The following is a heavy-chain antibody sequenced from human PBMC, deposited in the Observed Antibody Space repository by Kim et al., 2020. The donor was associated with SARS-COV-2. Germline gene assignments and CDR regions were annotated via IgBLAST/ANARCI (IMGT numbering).Heavy chain of an antibody. V-gene: IGHV4-31*03. D-gene: IGHD3-22*01. CDR3: ARAYYYDSSDYYYGMDV. CDR1: GGSISSGGYY. J-gene: IGHJ6*02. Sequence: SETLSLTCTVSGGSISSGGYYWSWIRQHPGKGLEWIGYIYYSGSTYYNPSLKSRVTISVDTSKNQFSLKLSSVTAADTAVYYCARAYYYDSSDYYYGMDVWGQGTTVNVSS. CDR2: IYYSGST.